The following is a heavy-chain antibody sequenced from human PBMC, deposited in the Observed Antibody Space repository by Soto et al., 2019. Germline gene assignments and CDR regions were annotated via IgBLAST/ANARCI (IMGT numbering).Heavy chain of an antibody. CDR2: ISYDGAKK. CDR3: AKDIARGPSTSSYYYYGMDV. V-gene: IGHV3-30*18. J-gene: IGHJ6*01. CDR1: GFTFTTFA. Sequence: QVQLVESGGGVVQPGRSLTLSCAASGFTFTTFAMHWVRQAPGKGLEWVALISYDGAKKYYADFVKGRFTISRDQSKNTLHLQMNSLSAEDTAVYYCAKDIARGPSTSSYYYYGMDVW. D-gene: IGHD3-10*01.